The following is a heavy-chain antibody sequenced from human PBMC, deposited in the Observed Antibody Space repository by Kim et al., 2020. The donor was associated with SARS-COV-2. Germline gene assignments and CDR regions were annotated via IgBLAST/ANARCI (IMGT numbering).Heavy chain of an antibody. CDR3: ASRRVVYYGSGSHFDY. J-gene: IGHJ4*02. CDR1: GGSFSGYY. D-gene: IGHD3-10*01. V-gene: IGHV4-34*01. Sequence: SETLSLTCAVYGGSFSGYYCSWIRQPPGKGLEWIGEINHSGSTNYNPSLKSRVTISVDTSKNQFSLKLSSVTAADTAVYYCASRRVVYYGSGSHFDYWGQGTLVTVSS. CDR2: INHSGST.